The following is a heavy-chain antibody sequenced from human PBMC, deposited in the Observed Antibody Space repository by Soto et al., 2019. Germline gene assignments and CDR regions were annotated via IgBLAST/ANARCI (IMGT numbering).Heavy chain of an antibody. CDR1: GFTFSSYA. V-gene: IGHV3-23*01. J-gene: IGHJ6*02. D-gene: IGHD6-13*01. CDR3: AKWLVAAAGNDYYYYYGMDV. CDR2: ISGSGGST. Sequence: GSLRLSCAASGFTFSSYAMSWVRQAPGKGLEWVSDISGSGGSTYYADSVKGRFTISRGNSKNTLYLQMNSLRAEDTAVYYCAKWLVAAAGNDYYYYYGMDVWGQGTTVTVSS.